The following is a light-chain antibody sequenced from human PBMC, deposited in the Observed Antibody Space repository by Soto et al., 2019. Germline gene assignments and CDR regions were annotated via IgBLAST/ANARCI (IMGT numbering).Light chain of an antibody. V-gene: IGLV4-69*01. CDR3: QTWGSGIGV. CDR2: LNSDGSH. Sequence: QSVLTQSPSASASLGASVKLTCTLSSGHSNYAIAWHQQQSEKGPRYLMKLNSDGSHSKGDGIPDRFSGSSSGAERYLTISSLQSEDEDDYYCQTWGSGIGVFGGGTQLTVL. J-gene: IGLJ2*01. CDR1: SGHSNYA.